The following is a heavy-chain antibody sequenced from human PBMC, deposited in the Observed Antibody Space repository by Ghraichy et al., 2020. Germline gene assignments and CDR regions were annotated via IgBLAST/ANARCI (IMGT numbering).Heavy chain of an antibody. V-gene: IGHV3-23*01. Sequence: GGSLRLSCAASGFTFGDYALTWVRQAPGKGLEWVATIGDGSGSTFYADSVKGRFTISRDNSKNTVSLQMNSLRAGDTAVYYCAKRRSVSGIQTFDRWGQGTLVTVSS. CDR1: GFTFGDYA. D-gene: IGHD6-19*01. CDR2: IGDGSGST. J-gene: IGHJ4*02. CDR3: AKRRSVSGIQTFDR.